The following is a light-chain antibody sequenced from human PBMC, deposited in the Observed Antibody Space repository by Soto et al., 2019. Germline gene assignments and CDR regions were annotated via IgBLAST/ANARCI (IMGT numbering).Light chain of an antibody. V-gene: IGLV2-8*01. CDR1: SSDVGASNY. CDR3: SSNAGSNNFV. CDR2: AVS. Sequence: QSALTQPPSASGSRGQSVTISCTGTSSDVGASNYVSWYQQHPGKAPKLMIFAVSKRPSGVPDRFSGSKSGNTASLTVSGLQAEDAADYYCSSNAGSNNFVFGSGTKVTVL. J-gene: IGLJ1*01.